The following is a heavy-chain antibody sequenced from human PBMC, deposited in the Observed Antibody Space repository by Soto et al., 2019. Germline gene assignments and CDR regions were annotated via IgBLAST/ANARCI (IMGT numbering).Heavy chain of an antibody. CDR3: ARDLYCSGGSCYPYYDSSGYYAPFDY. V-gene: IGHV3-33*01. CDR2: IWYDGSNK. Sequence: GGSLRLSCAASGFTFSSYGMHWVRQAPGKGLEWVAVIWYDGSNKYYADSVKGRFTISRDNSKNTLYLQMNSLRAEDTAVYYCARDLYCSGGSCYPYYDSSGYYAPFDYWAREPWSPSPQ. J-gene: IGHJ4*02. CDR1: GFTFSSYG. D-gene: IGHD3-22*01.